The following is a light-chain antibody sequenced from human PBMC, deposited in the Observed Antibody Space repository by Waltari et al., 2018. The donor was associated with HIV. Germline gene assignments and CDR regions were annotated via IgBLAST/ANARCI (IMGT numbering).Light chain of an antibody. J-gene: IGKJ5*01. CDR3: QQRSDWPLMA. Sequence: EIVLTQFPGTLSLSPGERANLSCRASQSVRHYLAWYQQKPGQAPRLLVYDASIRATGIPARFSGSGSGTDFTLTISSLEPEDFAVYYCQQRSDWPLMAFGQGTRLEIK. CDR2: DAS. CDR1: QSVRHY. V-gene: IGKV3-11*01.